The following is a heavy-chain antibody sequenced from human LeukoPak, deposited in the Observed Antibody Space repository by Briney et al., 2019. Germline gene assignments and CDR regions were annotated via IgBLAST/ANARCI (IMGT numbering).Heavy chain of an antibody. CDR2: IASDHTT. CDR1: GFTVSGNY. V-gene: IGHV3-69-1*02. CDR3: ATSLSGWGTYHYMDV. D-gene: IGHD6-19*01. Sequence: KPGGSLRLSCAVSGFTVSGNYMSWVRQAPGKGLEWVSFIASDHTTYYADSVKGRYTLSRDNAKNSLYLQMNSLRAEDTAVYYCATSLSGWGTYHYMDVWGKGTTVTISS. J-gene: IGHJ6*03.